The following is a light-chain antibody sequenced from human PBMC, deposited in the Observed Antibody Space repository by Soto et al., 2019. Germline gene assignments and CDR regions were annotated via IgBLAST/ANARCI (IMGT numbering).Light chain of an antibody. J-gene: IGKJ1*01. CDR2: AAS. Sequence: DIQMTQSPSSLSASVGDRVTITCRASQSISNYLNWYRQKPGKAPKLLMYAASSLQSGVPSRFSGSGSGTDFPLTISSLQPEDFATDYCQQSYSTPRTFGQGTKVEI. CDR3: QQSYSTPRT. CDR1: QSISNY. V-gene: IGKV1-39*01.